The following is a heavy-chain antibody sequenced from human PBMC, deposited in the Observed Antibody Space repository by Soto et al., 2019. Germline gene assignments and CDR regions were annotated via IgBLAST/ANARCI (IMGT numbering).Heavy chain of an antibody. D-gene: IGHD5-12*01. CDR2: INHSGST. J-gene: IGHJ6*03. V-gene: IGHV4-34*01. Sequence: PSETLSLTCAVYGGSFSGYYWSWIRQPPGKGLEWIGEINHSGSTNYNPSLKSRVTISVDTSKNQFSLKLSSVTAADTAVYYCARERSGYDRFYYYYYMDVWGKGTTVTVSS. CDR1: GGSFSGYY. CDR3: ARERSGYDRFYYYYYMDV.